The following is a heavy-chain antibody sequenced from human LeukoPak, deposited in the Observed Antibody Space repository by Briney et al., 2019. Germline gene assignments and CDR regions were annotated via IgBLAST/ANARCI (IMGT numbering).Heavy chain of an antibody. D-gene: IGHD1-7*01. V-gene: IGHV1-24*01. CDR2: LDVEDDEP. CDR1: GYRLSELS. J-gene: IGHJ3*02. CDR3: ARRITGTTLSQTLRGAFDI. Sequence: GASVKVSCKVSGYRLSELSMHWVRQAPGKGLEWMGGLDVEDDEPIYAQKFQGRVTITADESTSTAYMELSSLRSEDTAVYYCARRITGTTLSQTLRGAFDIWGQGTMVTVSS.